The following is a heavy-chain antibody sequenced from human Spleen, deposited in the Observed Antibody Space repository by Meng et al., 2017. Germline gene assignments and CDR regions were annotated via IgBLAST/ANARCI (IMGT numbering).Heavy chain of an antibody. Sequence: VQIQQWGEGLLKPSETLSLTCVVSGGSFSDYYWSWSRQPPGKGLEWIGEINHSGSTNYNPSLKSRVTISVDTSKNQFSLKLSSVTAADTAVYYCARLIFDYGGNSGGGTFDYWGQGTLVTVSS. D-gene: IGHD4-23*01. CDR2: INHSGST. V-gene: IGHV4-34*01. J-gene: IGHJ4*02. CDR3: ARLIFDYGGNSGGGTFDY. CDR1: GGSFSDYY.